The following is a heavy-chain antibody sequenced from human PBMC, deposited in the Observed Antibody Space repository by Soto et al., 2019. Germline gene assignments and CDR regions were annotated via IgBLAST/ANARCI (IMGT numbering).Heavy chain of an antibody. CDR3: ARDRSNSPDYFDF. V-gene: IGHV4-30-4*01. CDR2: IYYTGRT. D-gene: IGHD6-6*01. CDR1: GGSIGSDDYY. J-gene: IGHJ4*02. Sequence: SETLSLTCTVSGGSIGSDDYYWSWIRPPPEKGLEWIGYIYYTGRTYYNPSLKSRVTISIDTSSNQFSLTLTSVSDADTAVYYCARDRSNSPDYFDFWGQGTLVTVSS.